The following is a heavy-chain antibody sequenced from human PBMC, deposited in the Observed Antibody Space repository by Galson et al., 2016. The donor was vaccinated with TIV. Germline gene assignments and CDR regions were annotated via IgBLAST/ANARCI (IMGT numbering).Heavy chain of an antibody. Sequence: LSLTCTVSGGSVSHTSYYWGWIRQTPGKGLEWIGTIYYTGITFYNPPLESRVTISVDTSKNHFSLKLSPVSAADTAVYYCARTTGAGVAARVLFDFWGQGTLVTVSS. CDR1: GGSVSHTSYY. CDR2: IYYTGIT. CDR3: ARTTGAGVAARVLFDF. D-gene: IGHD6-6*01. J-gene: IGHJ4*02. V-gene: IGHV4-39*07.